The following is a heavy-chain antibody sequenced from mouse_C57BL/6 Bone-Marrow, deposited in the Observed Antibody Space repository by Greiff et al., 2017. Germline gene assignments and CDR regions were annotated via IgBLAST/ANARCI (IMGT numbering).Heavy chain of an antibody. D-gene: IGHD2-3*01. Sequence: QVQLQQSGPELVKPGDSVKISCKASGYALSSSWMNWVKQRPGKGLEWIGRIYPGDGDTNYNGKFKGKATLTEDKSSSTAYMQLSSLTSEDSAVYFCARNGYYPWFAYWGQGTLVTVSA. V-gene: IGHV1-82*01. CDR2: IYPGDGDT. CDR3: ARNGYYPWFAY. CDR1: GYALSSSW. J-gene: IGHJ3*01.